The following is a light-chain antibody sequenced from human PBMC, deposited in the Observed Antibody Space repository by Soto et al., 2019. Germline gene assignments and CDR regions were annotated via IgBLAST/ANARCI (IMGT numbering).Light chain of an antibody. Sequence: DLPLTQSPAFAAGAVGNRLTINCRASQGISSYLAWYQQKQGKAPKIMIYAASTLQSGVPSRFSGSGYGTEFTLTISRLQTEDFATYYCQQLNSYPITFGQGTRVEIK. CDR3: QQLNSYPIT. CDR2: AAS. CDR1: QGISSY. V-gene: IGKV1-9*01. J-gene: IGKJ5*01.